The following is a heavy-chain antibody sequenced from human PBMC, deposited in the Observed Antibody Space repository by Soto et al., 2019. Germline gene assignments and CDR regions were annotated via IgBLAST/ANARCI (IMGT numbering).Heavy chain of an antibody. CDR3: AKDLGASGDYYGMDV. CDR2: ISYDGSNK. D-gene: IGHD3-16*01. CDR1: GFTFSSYG. J-gene: IGHJ6*02. V-gene: IGHV3-30*18. Sequence: QVQLVESGGGVVQPGRSLRLSCAASGFTFSSYGMHWVRQAPGKGLEWVAVISYDGSNKYYADSVKGRFTISRDNSKNTLYLQMNSRRAEDTAVYYCAKDLGASGDYYGMDVWGQGTTVTVSS.